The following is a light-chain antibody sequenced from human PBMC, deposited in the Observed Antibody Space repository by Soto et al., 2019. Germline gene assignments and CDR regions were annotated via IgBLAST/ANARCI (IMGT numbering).Light chain of an antibody. CDR3: SSLTSSNTFV. J-gene: IGLJ1*01. CDR2: DVG. V-gene: IGLV2-14*01. Sequence: QSVLTQPASVSGSPGQSITISCTGTTSDVGDYNYVSWYQQYPGKAPKLMIYDVGNRPSGISNRLSGSKSGNTASLTISGLQAEDEADYYCSSLTSSNTFVFGTGTKVT. CDR1: TSDVGDYNY.